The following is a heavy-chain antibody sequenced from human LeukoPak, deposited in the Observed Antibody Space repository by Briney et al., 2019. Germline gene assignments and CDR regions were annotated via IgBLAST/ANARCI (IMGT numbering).Heavy chain of an antibody. CDR2: IFPSGGEI. CDR1: GFTFSSYA. Sequence: GGSLRLSCAASGFTFSSYAMSWVRQAPGKGLEWVSSIFPSGGEIHYADSVRGRFTISRDNSKSTLSLQMNSLRAEDTAIYYCVTYRQVMLPFEAWGQGTLVTVSS. V-gene: IGHV3-23*01. D-gene: IGHD5-18*01. J-gene: IGHJ5*02. CDR3: VTYRQVMLPFEA.